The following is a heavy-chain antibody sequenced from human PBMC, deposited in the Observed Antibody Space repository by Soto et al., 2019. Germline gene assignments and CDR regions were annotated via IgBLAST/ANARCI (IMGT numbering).Heavy chain of an antibody. D-gene: IGHD2-15*01. CDR3: ARRKNCRGGSCYSRGHWFDP. CDR2: INHSGST. Sequence: QVQLQQWGAGLLKPSETLSLTCAVYGGSFSGYYWSWIRQPPGKGLEWIGEINHSGSTNYNPSLKSRVTISVDTSKNQFSLKLSSVTAADTAVYYCARRKNCRGGSCYSRGHWFDPWGQGTLVTVSS. J-gene: IGHJ5*02. V-gene: IGHV4-34*01. CDR1: GGSFSGYY.